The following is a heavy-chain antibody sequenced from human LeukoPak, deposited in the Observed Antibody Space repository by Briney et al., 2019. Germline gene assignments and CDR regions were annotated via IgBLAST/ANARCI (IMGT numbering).Heavy chain of an antibody. CDR1: SGSLTNYY. CDR3: ARARTVWAPFDY. CDR2: IYYSGNT. Sequence: SETLSLTCTVSSGSLTNYYWSWIRQPPGKGLEWIGFIYYSGNTNYNPSLKSRVTISVDTSKNQFSLNLSSVTAADTAVYYCARARTVWAPFDYWGQGTLVTVSS. D-gene: IGHD4-17*01. J-gene: IGHJ4*02. V-gene: IGHV4-59*12.